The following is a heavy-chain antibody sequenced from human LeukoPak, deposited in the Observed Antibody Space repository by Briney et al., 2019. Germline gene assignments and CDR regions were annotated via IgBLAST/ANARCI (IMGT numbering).Heavy chain of an antibody. CDR1: GGSISSGGYY. D-gene: IGHD3-10*01. Sequence: SETLSLTCTVSGGSISSGGYYWRWIRQHPGKGLEWIGYIYYSGSTYYNPSLKSRVTISVDTSKNQFSLKLSSVTAADTAVYYCARGVSTRGVIITGYYFDYWGQGTLVTVPS. CDR2: IYYSGST. V-gene: IGHV4-31*03. J-gene: IGHJ4*02. CDR3: ARGVSTRGVIITGYYFDY.